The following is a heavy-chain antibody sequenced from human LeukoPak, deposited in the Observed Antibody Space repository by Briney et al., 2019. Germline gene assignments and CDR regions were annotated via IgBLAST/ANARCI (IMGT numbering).Heavy chain of an antibody. Sequence: ASVKVSCKASGYTFTGYYMHWVRQAPGRGLEWMGWINPNSGGTNYAQKFQGRVTMARDTSISTAYMELSRLRSDDTAEYYCARSVISSGWYEIDFWGQGTLVTVSS. CDR1: GYTFTGYY. CDR3: ARSVISSGWYEIDF. V-gene: IGHV1-2*02. CDR2: INPNSGGT. J-gene: IGHJ4*02. D-gene: IGHD6-19*01.